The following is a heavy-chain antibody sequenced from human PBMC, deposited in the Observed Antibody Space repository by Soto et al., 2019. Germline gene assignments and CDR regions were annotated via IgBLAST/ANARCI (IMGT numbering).Heavy chain of an antibody. CDR3: ARGRYGDY. V-gene: IGHV1-18*01. Sequence: QVHLVQSGAEVKKAGASVKVSCKGSGYAFTTYGITWVRQAPGQGLEWMGWISAHNGNTNYAQKLQGRVTVTRDTSTSTAYMELRSLRSDDTAVYYCARGRYGDYWSQGALVTVSS. D-gene: IGHD1-1*01. J-gene: IGHJ4*02. CDR2: ISAHNGNT. CDR1: GYAFTTYG.